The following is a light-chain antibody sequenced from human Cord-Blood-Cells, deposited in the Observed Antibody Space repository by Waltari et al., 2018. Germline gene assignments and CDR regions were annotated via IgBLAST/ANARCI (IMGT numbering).Light chain of an antibody. CDR3: QQYGSSPPVT. J-gene: IGKJ1*01. CDR2: GAS. V-gene: IGKV3-20*01. Sequence: ELVLTQSPGTLSLSPGERATLSCRASQSVSSSYLAWYQQEPGQAPRLLIYGASSRATGIPDRFSGSGSGTDFTLTISRLEPEDFAVYYCQQYGSSPPVTFGQGTKVEIK. CDR1: QSVSSSY.